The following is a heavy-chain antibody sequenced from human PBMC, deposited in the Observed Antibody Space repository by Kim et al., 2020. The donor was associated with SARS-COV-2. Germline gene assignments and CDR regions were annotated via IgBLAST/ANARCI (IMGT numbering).Heavy chain of an antibody. D-gene: IGHD3-9*01. CDR1: GGSFSGYY. CDR3: ASTIRYFDRRARFDY. V-gene: IGHV4-34*01. CDR2: INHSGST. Sequence: SETLSLTCAVYGGSFSGYYWSWIRQPPGKGLEWIGEINHSGSTNYNPSLKSRVTISVDTSKNQFSLKLSSVTAADTAVYYCASTIRYFDRRARFDYWGQGTLVTVSS. J-gene: IGHJ4*02.